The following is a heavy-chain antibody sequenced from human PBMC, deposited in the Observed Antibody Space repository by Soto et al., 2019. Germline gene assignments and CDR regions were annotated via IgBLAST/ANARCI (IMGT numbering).Heavy chain of an antibody. CDR2: LQTDGSHP. D-gene: IGHD2-21*02. V-gene: IGHV3-74*01. J-gene: IGHJ4*02. Sequence: VQLVESGGGLVQPGGSLRLSCVASGFTFDYYWMHWVRQAPGEGLMWFSRLQTDGSHPDYADSVKDRFTISRDNAKNTQYLQMNNLRPEDTAVYYCARGGDPDYWGQGTVVTVSS. CDR1: GFTFDYYW. CDR3: ARGGDPDY.